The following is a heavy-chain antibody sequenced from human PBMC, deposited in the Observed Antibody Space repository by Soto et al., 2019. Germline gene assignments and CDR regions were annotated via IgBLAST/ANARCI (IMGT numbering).Heavy chain of an antibody. V-gene: IGHV3-23*01. CDR3: AKDQGIAVADTCFVY. CDR2: ISGSCGST. J-gene: IGHJ4*02. Sequence: GGSLRLSCAASGFTFSSYAMSWVRQAPGKGLEWVSAISGSCGSTYYADTVKGRFTISRDNSKNTLYLQMNSLRAEDTAVYYCAKDQGIAVADTCFVYWGQGPLVTVSS. D-gene: IGHD6-19*01. CDR1: GFTFSSYA.